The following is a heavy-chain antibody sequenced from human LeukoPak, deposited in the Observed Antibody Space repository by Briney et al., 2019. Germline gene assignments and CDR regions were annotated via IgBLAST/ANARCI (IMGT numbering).Heavy chain of an antibody. CDR2: ISYDGSNK. CDR3: ARVPKFPYSSSRPFDP. D-gene: IGHD6-13*01. CDR1: GFTFSSYT. V-gene: IGHV3-30-3*01. Sequence: GGSLRLSCADSGFTFSSYTIQWVRQAPGKGLEWVADISYDGSNKYYADSVKGRFNISRDNSKNTLYLQMNSLRAEDTAVYYCARVPKFPYSSSRPFDPWGQGTLVTVSS. J-gene: IGHJ5*02.